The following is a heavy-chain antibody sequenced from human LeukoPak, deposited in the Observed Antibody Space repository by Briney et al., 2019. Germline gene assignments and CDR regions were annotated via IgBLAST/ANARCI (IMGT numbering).Heavy chain of an antibody. Sequence: SETLSLTCAVYGGPFSGYYWSWIRQPPGKGLEWIGEINHSGSTNYNPSLKSRVTISVDTSKNQFSLKLSSVTAADTGVYYCARGGNNYGYAYYYAMDVWGQGTTVTVSS. V-gene: IGHV4-34*01. CDR2: INHSGST. D-gene: IGHD5-18*01. CDR3: ARGGNNYGYAYYYAMDV. CDR1: GGPFSGYY. J-gene: IGHJ6*02.